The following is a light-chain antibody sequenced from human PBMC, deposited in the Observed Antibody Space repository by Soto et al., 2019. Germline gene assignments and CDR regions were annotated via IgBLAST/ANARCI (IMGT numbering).Light chain of an antibody. CDR3: SSYTSSGTLYV. CDR1: SSDVGGSKY. J-gene: IGLJ1*01. CDR2: EVT. Sequence: QSVLTQPRSVSGSPGQSVTISCTGTSSDVGGSKYVSWYQQHPGKAPKLMIYEVTYRPSGVSARFSGSKSGSTASLTVSGLQAEDEADYYCSSYTSSGTLYVFGTGTKVTVL. V-gene: IGLV2-14*01.